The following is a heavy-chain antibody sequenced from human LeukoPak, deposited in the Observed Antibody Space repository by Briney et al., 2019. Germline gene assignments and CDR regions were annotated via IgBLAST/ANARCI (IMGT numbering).Heavy chain of an antibody. J-gene: IGHJ4*02. CDR1: GLTVSSNY. Sequence: GGSLRLSCAASGLTVSSNYMSWVRQAPGRGLEWVSVFYSGGDTYYANSVRSRFTISRDNSKNTLYLQMNSLRAEDTAVNYCARELSIEARPAFDYWGQGTLGTVSS. D-gene: IGHD6-6*01. CDR3: ARELSIEARPAFDY. CDR2: FYSGGDT. V-gene: IGHV3-66*01.